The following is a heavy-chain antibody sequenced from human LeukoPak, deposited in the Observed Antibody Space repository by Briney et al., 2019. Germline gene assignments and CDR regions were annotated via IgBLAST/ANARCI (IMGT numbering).Heavy chain of an antibody. V-gene: IGHV3-48*04. CDR2: ISHTGSTM. D-gene: IGHD3-10*01. CDR3: AIPPLSGTGSSRPLAEMDI. J-gene: IGHJ6*02. Sequence: GGSLRLSCAASGFTFSSYAMNWVRQAPGKGLEWVSYISHTGSTMSYADSVKGRFTISRDNARNSLHLQMNSLRAEDTAVYYCAIPPLSGTGSSRPLAEMDIWGQGTTVTVSS. CDR1: GFTFSSYA.